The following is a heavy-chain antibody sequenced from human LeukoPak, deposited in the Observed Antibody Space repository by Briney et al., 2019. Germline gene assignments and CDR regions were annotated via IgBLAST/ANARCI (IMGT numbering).Heavy chain of an antibody. D-gene: IGHD1-14*01. V-gene: IGHV4-4*07. CDR3: ARDRRHRSSGVGDLAYYFDY. CDR2: VFSRGGT. Sequence: SETPSLTRTVSGGSLSRYYWGWIRQPPREGPGFIGRVFSRGGTNHNPPPHSRVTMSIDTSKNQFSLKLTSVTAADTAVYYCARDRRHRSSGVGDLAYYFDYWGQGTLVTVSS. J-gene: IGHJ4*02. CDR1: GGSLSRYY.